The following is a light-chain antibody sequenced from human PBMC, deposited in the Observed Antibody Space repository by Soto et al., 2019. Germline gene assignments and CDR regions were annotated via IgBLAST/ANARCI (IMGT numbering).Light chain of an antibody. J-gene: IGKJ1*01. CDR1: QSVSSRY. V-gene: IGKV3-20*01. CDR3: QQYGTSRA. CDR2: GAS. Sequence: EIVLTQSPDTLSLSPGDRATLSCRASQSVSSRYIAWYQQKPGQGPRLLIHGASNRATGIPDRFSGSGSGTDFTLTISRLEPEDFAVYYCQQYGTSRAFGQGTKVDIK.